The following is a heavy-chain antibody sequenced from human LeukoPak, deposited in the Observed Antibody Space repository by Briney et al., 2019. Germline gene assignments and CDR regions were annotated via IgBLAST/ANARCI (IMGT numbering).Heavy chain of an antibody. Sequence: ASVKVSCKVSGYTLTELSMHWVRQAPGKGLEWMGGFDPEDGEAIYAQKFQGRVTMTEDTSTDTAYMELSSLRSEDAAVYYCATQRIGGLAYYYMDVWGKGTTVTVSS. CDR2: FDPEDGEA. J-gene: IGHJ6*03. CDR1: GYTLTELS. V-gene: IGHV1-24*01. D-gene: IGHD2/OR15-2a*01. CDR3: ATQRIGGLAYYYMDV.